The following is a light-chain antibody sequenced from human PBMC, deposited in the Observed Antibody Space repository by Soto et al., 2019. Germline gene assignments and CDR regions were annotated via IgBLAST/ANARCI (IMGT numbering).Light chain of an antibody. V-gene: IGLV1-40*01. CDR1: SSNIGAGYE. CDR3: QSYDSSLSGYV. J-gene: IGLJ1*01. CDR2: GNS. Sequence: QFVLTQPPSESGAPGQRVTISCTGSSSNIGAGYEVHWYQQLPGTAPKLLIYGNSNRPSGVPDRFSGSKSGTSASLAITGLQAEDEADYYCQSYDSSLSGYVFGTGTKLTVL.